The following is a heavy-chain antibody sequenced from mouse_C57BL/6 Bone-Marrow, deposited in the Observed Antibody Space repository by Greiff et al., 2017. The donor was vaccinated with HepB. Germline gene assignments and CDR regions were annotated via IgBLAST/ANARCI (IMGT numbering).Heavy chain of an antibody. CDR3: AREGGYYGSSFAY. Sequence: EVQLQQSGPELVKPGASVKISCKASGYTFTDYYMNWVKQSHGKSLEWIGDINPNNGGTSYNQKFKGKATLTVDKSSSTAYMELRSLTSEDSAVYYCAREGGYYGSSFAYWGQGTLVTVSA. CDR1: GYTFTDYY. V-gene: IGHV1-26*01. J-gene: IGHJ3*01. CDR2: INPNNGGT. D-gene: IGHD1-1*01.